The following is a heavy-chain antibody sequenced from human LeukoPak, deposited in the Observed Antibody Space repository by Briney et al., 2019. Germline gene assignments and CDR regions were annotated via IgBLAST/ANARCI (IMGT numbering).Heavy chain of an antibody. CDR3: ARGPVVRANNCFDY. J-gene: IGHJ4*02. V-gene: IGHV4-4*07. CDR2: VSHSGSA. Sequence: SETLSLTSTVSGGSISSYYWSWIRQPAGKGLEWIGRVSHSGSANYNPSLKSRVTLSVDTSKNQFSLKLSSVTAADTAVYYCARGPVVRANNCFDYWGQGSLVTVSS. D-gene: IGHD3-10*01. CDR1: GGSISSYY.